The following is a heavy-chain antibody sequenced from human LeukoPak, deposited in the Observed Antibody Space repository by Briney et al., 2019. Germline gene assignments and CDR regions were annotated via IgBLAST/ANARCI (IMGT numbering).Heavy chain of an antibody. Sequence: SQTLSLTCAISGDSVSSNSAAWNWIRRSPSRGLEWLGRTYYRSKWYNDYAVSVKSRITINPDTSKNQFSLQLNSVTPEDTAVYYCARGVVVPAAILYYFDYWGQGTLVTVSS. J-gene: IGHJ4*02. D-gene: IGHD2-2*02. CDR3: ARGVVVPAAILYYFDY. CDR2: TYYRSKWYN. CDR1: GDSVSSNSAA. V-gene: IGHV6-1*01.